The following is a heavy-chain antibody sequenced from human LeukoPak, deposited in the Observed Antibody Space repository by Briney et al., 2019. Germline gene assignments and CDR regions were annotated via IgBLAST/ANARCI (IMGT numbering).Heavy chain of an antibody. CDR1: GYTLTELS. D-gene: IGHD6-25*01. J-gene: IGHJ4*02. CDR2: FDPEDGET. Sequence: ASVKVSCKVSGYTLTELSMHWVRQAPGKGLEWMGGFDPEDGETIYAQKFQGRVTMTEDTSTDTAYMELSSLRSEDTAVYYCATDKGKQRLGRYFDYWGQGTLVTVSS. V-gene: IGHV1-24*01. CDR3: ATDKGKQRLGRYFDY.